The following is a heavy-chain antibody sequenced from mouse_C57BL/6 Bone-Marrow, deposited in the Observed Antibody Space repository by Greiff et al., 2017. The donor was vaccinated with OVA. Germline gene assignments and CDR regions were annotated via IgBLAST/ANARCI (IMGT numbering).Heavy chain of an antibody. J-gene: IGHJ2*01. CDR3: ARPLRVTAGGLGY. V-gene: IGHV5-2*01. D-gene: IGHD2-2*01. Sequence: EVKLVESGGGLVQPGESLKLSSASNEYEFPSHDMSWVRKTPEKRLELVAAINSDGGSTYYPYTMERRFIFSRDNTKKTLYLQMGSLRSEDTALDYCARPLRVTAGGLGYWGQGTTLTVSS. CDR1: EYEFPSHD. CDR2: INSDGGST.